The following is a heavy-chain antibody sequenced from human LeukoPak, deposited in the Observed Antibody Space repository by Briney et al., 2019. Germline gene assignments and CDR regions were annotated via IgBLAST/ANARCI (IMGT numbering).Heavy chain of an antibody. Sequence: GGSLRLSCAASGFTFSGFAMSWVRQAPGKGLEWVSYISSSGSTIYYADSVKGRFTISRDNAKNSLYLQMNSLRAEDTAVYYCARALGYCSSTSCYEGFDYWGQGTLVTVSS. CDR3: ARALGYCSSTSCYEGFDY. V-gene: IGHV3-11*01. D-gene: IGHD2-2*01. J-gene: IGHJ4*02. CDR1: GFTFSGFA. CDR2: ISSSGSTI.